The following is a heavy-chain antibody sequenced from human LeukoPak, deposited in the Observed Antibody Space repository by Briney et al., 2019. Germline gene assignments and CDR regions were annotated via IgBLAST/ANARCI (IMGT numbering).Heavy chain of an antibody. J-gene: IGHJ5*02. D-gene: IGHD3-16*01. CDR1: GGSITGHY. V-gene: IGHV4-59*11. CDR3: ARLHALGAEEFDP. CDR2: IHYTGST. Sequence: PSETLSLTCTVSGGSITGHYWSWIRQPPGKGLEWIGYIHYTGSTNYNPSLSSRITMSVDTPNNQFSLRLTSVTATDTAVYYCARLHALGAEEFDPWGQGALVTVSS.